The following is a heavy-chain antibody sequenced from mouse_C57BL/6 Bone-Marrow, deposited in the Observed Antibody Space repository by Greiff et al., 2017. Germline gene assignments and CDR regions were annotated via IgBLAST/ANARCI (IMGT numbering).Heavy chain of an antibody. CDR3: AREGRNWDWYFDV. J-gene: IGHJ1*03. V-gene: IGHV5-17*01. CDR2: ISSGSSTI. CDR1: GFTFSDYG. D-gene: IGHD4-1*01. Sequence: DVKLVESGGGLVKPGGSLKLSCAASGFTFSDYGMHWVRQAPEKGLEWVAYISSGSSTIYYADTVKGRFTISRDNAKHTLFLQMTSLRSEDTAMYYCAREGRNWDWYFDVWGTGTTVTVSS.